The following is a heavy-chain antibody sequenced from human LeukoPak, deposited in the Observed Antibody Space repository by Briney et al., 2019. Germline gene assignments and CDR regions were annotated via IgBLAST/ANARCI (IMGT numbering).Heavy chain of an antibody. J-gene: IGHJ4*02. CDR2: ISSSSSYI. V-gene: IGHV3-21*01. Sequence: PGGSLRLSCAASGFTFSSYSMNWVRQAPGKGLEWVSSISSSSSYIYYADSVKGRFTISRDNAKNSLYLQMNSLRAEDTAVYYCARRDELRYFDWYDYWGQGTLVTVSS. CDR1: GFTFSSYS. CDR3: ARRDELRYFDWYDY. D-gene: IGHD3-9*01.